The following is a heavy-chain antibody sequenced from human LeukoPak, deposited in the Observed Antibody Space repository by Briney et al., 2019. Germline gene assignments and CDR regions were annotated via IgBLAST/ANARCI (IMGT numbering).Heavy chain of an antibody. CDR3: AEAASVGTFDY. CDR2: IYYSGST. D-gene: IGHD1-26*01. V-gene: IGHV4-59*01. J-gene: IGHJ4*02. CDR1: GGSISSYY. Sequence: SETLSLTCTVSGGSISSYYWSWIRQPPGKGLEWIGYIYYSGSTNYNPSLKSRVTISVGTSKNQFSLKLSSVTAADTAVYYCAEAASVGTFDYWGQGTLVTVSS.